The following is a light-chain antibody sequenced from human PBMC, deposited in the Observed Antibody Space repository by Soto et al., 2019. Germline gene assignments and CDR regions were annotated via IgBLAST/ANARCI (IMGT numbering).Light chain of an antibody. CDR1: QSVSSTY. Sequence: EIVLTQSPGTLSLSPGERATLSCRASQSVSSTYLGWYQQKPGQAPRLLIYGASSRATGIPDRFSGSRSGTDFPLTISRLEPEDFAVYYCQQYGSSPFTFGQGTKLESK. CDR2: GAS. CDR3: QQYGSSPFT. J-gene: IGKJ2*01. V-gene: IGKV3-20*01.